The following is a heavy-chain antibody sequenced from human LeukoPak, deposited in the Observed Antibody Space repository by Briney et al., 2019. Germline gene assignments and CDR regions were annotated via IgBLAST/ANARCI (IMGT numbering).Heavy chain of an antibody. Sequence: GGSLRLSCAASGFTFSSYWMSWVRQAPGKGLEWVANIKQDGSEKYYVDSVKGRFTISRDNAKNSLYLQMNSLRAEDTAVYYCARDKYDSSGYADYWGQGTLVTVSS. CDR2: IKQDGSEK. CDR3: ARDKYDSSGYADY. D-gene: IGHD3-22*01. J-gene: IGHJ4*02. CDR1: GFTFSSYW. V-gene: IGHV3-7*01.